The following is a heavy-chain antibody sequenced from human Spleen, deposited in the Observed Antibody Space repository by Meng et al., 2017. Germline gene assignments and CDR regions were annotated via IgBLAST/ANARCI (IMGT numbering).Heavy chain of an antibody. D-gene: IGHD2-21*01. CDR2: IYYSGSTNY. CDR3: ASIATGYYFDY. J-gene: IGHJ4*02. Sequence: SETLSLTCTVSGGSISNYYWSWIRQPPGRGLEWIGYIYYSGSTNYNYNPSLKSRVTISVDTSKNQFSLKLSSVTAADTAVYYCASIATGYYFDYWGQGKRVTGYS. V-gene: IGHV4-59*08. CDR1: GGSISNYY.